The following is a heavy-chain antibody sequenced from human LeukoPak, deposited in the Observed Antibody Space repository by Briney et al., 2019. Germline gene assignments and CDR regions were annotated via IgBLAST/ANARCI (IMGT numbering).Heavy chain of an antibody. CDR2: INHSGST. J-gene: IGHJ4*02. Sequence: PSETLSLTCAVYGGSFSGYYCSWIRQPPGKGLEWIGEINHSGSTNYNPSLKSRVTISVDTSKNQFSLKLSSVTAADTAVYYCARVYYWGQGTLVTVSS. CDR1: GGSFSGYY. V-gene: IGHV4-34*01. CDR3: ARVYY.